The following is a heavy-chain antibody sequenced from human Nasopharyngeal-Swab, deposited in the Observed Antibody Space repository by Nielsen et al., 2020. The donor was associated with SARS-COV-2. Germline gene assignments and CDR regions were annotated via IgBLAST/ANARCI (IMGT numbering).Heavy chain of an antibody. V-gene: IGHV1-2*02. Sequence: ASVKVSCKASGYTFTDYNMHWVRRAPGQGLEWMGWMKPNSGVTNYAQNFQGRVTMASDTSSNTAYMELSRLTSDDTAVYFCARDRSTTGWNDAFDIWGQGTVVTVSS. CDR2: MKPNSGVT. D-gene: IGHD1-1*01. CDR3: ARDRSTTGWNDAFDI. CDR1: GYTFTDYN. J-gene: IGHJ3*02.